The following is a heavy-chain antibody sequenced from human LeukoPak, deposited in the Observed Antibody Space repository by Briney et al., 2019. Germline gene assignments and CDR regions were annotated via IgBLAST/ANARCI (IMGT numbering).Heavy chain of an antibody. Sequence: GGSLRLSCAASGYTFSDYWMNWVRQAPGKGLEWVSSISSSSSYIYYADSVKGRFTISRDNAKNSLYLQMNSLRAEDTAVYYCARGVPLAFYCSSTSCYYFDYWGQGTLVTVSS. V-gene: IGHV3-21*01. J-gene: IGHJ4*02. CDR3: ARGVPLAFYCSSTSCYYFDY. D-gene: IGHD2-2*01. CDR1: GYTFSDYW. CDR2: ISSSSSYI.